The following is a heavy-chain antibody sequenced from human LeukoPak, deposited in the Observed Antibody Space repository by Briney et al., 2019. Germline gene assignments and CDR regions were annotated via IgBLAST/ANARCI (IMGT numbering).Heavy chain of an antibody. CDR3: AKRFPRSTSS. Sequence: QPGGSLRLSCAASGFTFSRYWMHWVRQAPGKGLVWVSRINGDGSRITYADSVKGRFTVSRDNAKNTLYLQMNSLRAEDTAVYYCAKRFPRSTSSWGKGTTVTVSS. D-gene: IGHD2-2*01. V-gene: IGHV3-74*01. J-gene: IGHJ6*04. CDR2: INGDGSRI. CDR1: GFTFSRYW.